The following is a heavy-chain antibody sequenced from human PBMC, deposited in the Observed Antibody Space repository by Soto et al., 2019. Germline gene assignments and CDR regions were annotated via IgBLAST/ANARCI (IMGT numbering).Heavy chain of an antibody. D-gene: IGHD6-13*01. J-gene: IGHJ6*02. CDR3: GRGPSPRAPAGGTPYHYAMDV. CDR1: GYDFTAYD. CDR2: MNPINGAT. V-gene: IGHV1-8*02. Sequence: QVQLVQSGAEAKQSGASVKVSCKASGYDFTAYDINWVRQASGQGLEWMGWMNPINGATGTARRFQGSVSLSRNTATGTAYLELTSLRSDDTAVYYCGRGPSPRAPAGGTPYHYAMDVWGQGTTVTVSS.